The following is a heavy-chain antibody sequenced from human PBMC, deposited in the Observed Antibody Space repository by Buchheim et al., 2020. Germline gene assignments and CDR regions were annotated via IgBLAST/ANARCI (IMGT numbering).Heavy chain of an antibody. CDR1: GGAFSSFT. D-gene: IGHD3-22*01. J-gene: IGHJ4*02. V-gene: IGHV1-69*02. CDR2: IFPILGVT. CDR3: ARAFSGSDSTLTLDS. Sequence: QVQLVQSGPEVKPPGSSVRVSCKASGGAFSSFTISWVRQAPGQGLEWMGRIFPILGVTNYAQNFQGRVTITADRSTTTVYMDLSALISDDTAVYYCARAFSGSDSTLTLDSWGLGTL.